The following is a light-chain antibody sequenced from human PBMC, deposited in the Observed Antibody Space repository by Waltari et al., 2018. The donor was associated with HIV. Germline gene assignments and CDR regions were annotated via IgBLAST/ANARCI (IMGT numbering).Light chain of an antibody. CDR1: SNDIGHYKY. CDR3: SSYISTTTL. V-gene: IGLV2-14*01. Sequence: QSAPTQPASVSGPPGQSITLSCTGTSNDIGHYKYVSWYRQSPGKAPNPMMYEVSHRPSGVSVRFAGPKSGNTASLTISGLQAEDEADYYCSSYISTTTLFGTGTKVTVL. CDR2: EVS. J-gene: IGLJ1*01.